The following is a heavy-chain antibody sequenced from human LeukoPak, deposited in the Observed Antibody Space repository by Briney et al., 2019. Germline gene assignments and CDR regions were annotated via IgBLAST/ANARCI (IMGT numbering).Heavy chain of an antibody. CDR3: ARPFDYYMDV. J-gene: IGHJ6*03. CDR2: INWNGGST. V-gene: IGHV3-20*04. Sequence: PGGPLRLSCAAPGFTFDDYGMSWVRQAPGKGLEWVSGINWNGGSTGYADSVKGRFTISRDNAKNSLYLQMNSLRAEDTALYYCARPFDYYMDVWGKGTTVTVSS. D-gene: IGHD3-16*01. CDR1: GFTFDDYG.